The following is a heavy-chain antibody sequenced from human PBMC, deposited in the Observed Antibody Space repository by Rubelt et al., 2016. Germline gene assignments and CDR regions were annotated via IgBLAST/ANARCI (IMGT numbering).Heavy chain of an antibody. CDR3: AAAPRGWAGPWFNA. V-gene: IGHV3-48*02. D-gene: IGHD1-26*01. CDR1: GFTFSSYA. J-gene: IGHJ5*02. Sequence: EVQLLESGGGLVQPGGSLRLSCAASGFTFSSYAMSWVRQAPGKRLEWLSYITGDIGTIFYADSVKGRFTISRDNSKNSLFLQMNSLRDEDTAVYYCAAAPRGWAGPWFNAWGQGTRVTVSS. CDR2: ITGDIGTI.